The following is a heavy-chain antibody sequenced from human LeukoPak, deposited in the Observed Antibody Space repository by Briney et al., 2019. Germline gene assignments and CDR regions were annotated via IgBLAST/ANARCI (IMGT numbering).Heavy chain of an antibody. D-gene: IGHD3-10*01. CDR1: GGSISSGGHY. Sequence: PSQTLSLTCTVSGGSISSGGHYWSCIRQPAGKGLEYLGRISSTGSTNYNPSLRSRVTISADTSKNHFSLKLTSVTAADTAVYYCARDQTYSGSGISTYFDYWGQGILVTVSS. J-gene: IGHJ4*02. CDR3: ARDQTYSGSGISTYFDY. V-gene: IGHV4-61*02. CDR2: ISSTGST.